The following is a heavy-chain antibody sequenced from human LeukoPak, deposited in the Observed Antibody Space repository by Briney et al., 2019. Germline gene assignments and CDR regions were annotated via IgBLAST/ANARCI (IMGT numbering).Heavy chain of an antibody. V-gene: IGHV3-23*01. Sequence: GGSLRLSCAASGLTFSSYAISWVRQAPGKGLEWVSAISGSGGSTYYADSVKVRFTISRDSSKNTLYLQMNSLRAEDTAIYYCAKVGYYGSGSYFFPSDYWGQGTLVTVSS. CDR1: GLTFSSYA. CDR3: AKVGYYGSGSYFFPSDY. D-gene: IGHD3-10*01. CDR2: ISGSGGST. J-gene: IGHJ4*02.